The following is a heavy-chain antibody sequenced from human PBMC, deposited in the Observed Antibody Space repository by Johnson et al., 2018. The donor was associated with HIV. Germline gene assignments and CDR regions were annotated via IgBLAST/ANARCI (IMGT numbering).Heavy chain of an antibody. D-gene: IGHD2-2*01. CDR3: ARDPSGCSSTSCYEFDAFDI. Sequence: VQLVESGGGLVQPGGSLRLSCAASGFTVSSNYMSWVRQAPEMGLVWVSSVSGSGGNTYYADSVKARFTIARDNSKNTLYLQMNSLRAEDTAVYYCARDPSGCSSTSCYEFDAFDIWGQGTMVTVSS. CDR1: GFTVSSNY. CDR2: SGSGGNT. J-gene: IGHJ3*02. V-gene: IGHV3-66*01.